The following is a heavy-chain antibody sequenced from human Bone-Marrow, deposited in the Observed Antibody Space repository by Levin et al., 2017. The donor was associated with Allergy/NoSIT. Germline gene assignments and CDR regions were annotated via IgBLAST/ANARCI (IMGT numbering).Heavy chain of an antibody. Sequence: QAGGSLRLSCAASGFTFSSYGMHWVRQAPGKGLEWVAVIWYDGSNKYYADSVKGRFTISRDNSKNTLYLQMNSLRAEDTAVYYCARDSVVVVAATQRQHSFRYMDVWGKGTTVTVSS. CDR1: GFTFSSYG. V-gene: IGHV3-33*01. D-gene: IGHD2-15*01. CDR3: ARDSVVVVAATQRQHSFRYMDV. CDR2: IWYDGSNK. J-gene: IGHJ6*03.